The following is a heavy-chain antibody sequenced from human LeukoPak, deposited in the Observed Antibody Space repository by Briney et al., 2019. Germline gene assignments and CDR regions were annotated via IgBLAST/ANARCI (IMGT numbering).Heavy chain of an antibody. CDR1: GFTFSNYW. CDR2: IKQDGSEK. D-gene: IGHD4-17*01. Sequence: PGGSLRLSCAASGFTFSNYWMSWVRQAPGKGLEWVANIKQDGSEKYYVDSVKGRFTISRDNARNSLYLQINSLRAEDTAVYYCARKGGYYGDYFDSWGQGTLVTVSS. V-gene: IGHV3-7*03. J-gene: IGHJ4*02. CDR3: ARKGGYYGDYFDS.